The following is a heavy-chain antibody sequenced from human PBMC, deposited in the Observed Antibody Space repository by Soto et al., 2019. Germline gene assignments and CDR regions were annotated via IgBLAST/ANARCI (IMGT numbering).Heavy chain of an antibody. CDR1: GFTFFSHG. CDR3: AKDGGPGYIGYIDY. CDR2: ISYDGGTK. Sequence: QVELVESGGGVVQPGRSLRLSCAASGFTFFSHGVHWVRQAPGKGLEWVALISYDGGTKYYADSVKGRFTISRDNSRNTLYLQMKSLRADDTALYYCAKDGGPGYIGYIDYWGQGTQFTVSS. D-gene: IGHD5-12*01. J-gene: IGHJ4*02. V-gene: IGHV3-30*18.